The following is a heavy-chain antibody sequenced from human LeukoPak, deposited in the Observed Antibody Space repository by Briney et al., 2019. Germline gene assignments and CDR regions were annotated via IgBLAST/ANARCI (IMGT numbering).Heavy chain of an antibody. J-gene: IGHJ5*02. Sequence: SVKVSCKASGGTFSSYAISWVRQAPGQGLEWMGGIIPIFGTANYAQKFQGRVTITADESTSTAYMELSSLRSEDTAVYYCARMFGNHYSHSKPTAWFDPWGQGTLVTVSS. CDR2: IIPIFGTA. CDR3: ARMFGNHYSHSKPTAWFDP. D-gene: IGHD3-10*02. V-gene: IGHV1-69*13. CDR1: GGTFSSYA.